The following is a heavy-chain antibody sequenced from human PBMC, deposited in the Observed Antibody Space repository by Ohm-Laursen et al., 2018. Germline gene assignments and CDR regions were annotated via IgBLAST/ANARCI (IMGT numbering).Heavy chain of an antibody. V-gene: IGHV3-21*01. Sequence: SLRLSYAASGFTFSSYSMNWVRQAPGKGLEWVSSISSSSSYIYYADSVKGRFTISRDNAKNSLYLQMNSLRAEDTAVYYCARDAPNYKTISGVVTALGMDVWGQGTTVTVSS. CDR2: ISSSSSYI. CDR3: ARDAPNYKTISGVVTALGMDV. J-gene: IGHJ6*02. D-gene: IGHD3-3*01. CDR1: GFTFSSYS.